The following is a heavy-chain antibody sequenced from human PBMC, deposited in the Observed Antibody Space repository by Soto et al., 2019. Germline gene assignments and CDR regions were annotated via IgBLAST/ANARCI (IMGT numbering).Heavy chain of an antibody. CDR3: ATRYTSRFY. J-gene: IGHJ4*02. D-gene: IGHD6-13*01. Sequence: QVQLQESGPGLVKPSGTLSLTCAVSGVSISSHDWWTWVRQPPGKGLEWIGESHQSWNTNYNSSPESLVTISVDKSMNQFSLKLSSVTFPVTAVYYCATRYTSRFYWGQGILVTVSS. CDR2: SHQSWNT. V-gene: IGHV4-4*02. CDR1: GVSISSHDW.